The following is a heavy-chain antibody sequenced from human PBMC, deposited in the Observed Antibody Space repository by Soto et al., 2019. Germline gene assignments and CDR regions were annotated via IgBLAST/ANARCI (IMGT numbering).Heavy chain of an antibody. Sequence: EVRLVESGGGLVQPGGSLRLSCAASGFTFSSYWMHWVRQAPGKGLVWVSHINNDGTYTRYADSVKGRFTISRDNAMNTLYRQMNNLRPEDTAMYYCARINEYNDYWGQGTLVTVSS. V-gene: IGHV3-74*01. D-gene: IGHD1-1*01. CDR1: GFTFSSYW. CDR3: ARINEYNDY. CDR2: INNDGTYT. J-gene: IGHJ4*02.